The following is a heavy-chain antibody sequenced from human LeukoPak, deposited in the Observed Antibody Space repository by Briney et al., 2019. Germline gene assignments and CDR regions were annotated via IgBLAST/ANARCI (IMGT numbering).Heavy chain of an antibody. D-gene: IGHD3-3*01. CDR1: GFTVSSNE. CDR3: AREYDFWSGYPNAFDI. V-gene: IGHV3-21*01. CDR2: ISSSSSYI. Sequence: GGSLRLSCAASGFTVSSNEMSWVRQAPGKGLEWVSSISSSSSYIYYADSVKGRFTISRDDAKNSLYLQMNSLRAEDTAVYYCAREYDFWSGYPNAFDIWGQGTMVTVSS. J-gene: IGHJ3*02.